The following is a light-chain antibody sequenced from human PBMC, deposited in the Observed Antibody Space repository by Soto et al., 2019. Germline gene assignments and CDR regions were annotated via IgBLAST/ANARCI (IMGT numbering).Light chain of an antibody. J-gene: IGLJ1*01. CDR1: SSNIGSNS. Sequence: QSVLTQPPSASGTPGQRVTISCSGSSSNIGSNSVNWYQHLPGTAPKLLIYSNIQRPSGVPDRFSGSKSGTSASLAISGLQSEDEADYYRAAWDDSLDGYVFGTGTKVTVL. CDR3: AAWDDSLDGYV. V-gene: IGLV1-44*01. CDR2: SNI.